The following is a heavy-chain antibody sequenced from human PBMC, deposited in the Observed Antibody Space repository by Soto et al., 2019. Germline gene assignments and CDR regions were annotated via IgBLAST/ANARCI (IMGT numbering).Heavy chain of an antibody. CDR3: ARDVATGVDDAFDI. CDR1: GFTFSSYG. D-gene: IGHD2-15*01. J-gene: IGHJ3*02. Sequence: QVQLVESGGGVVQPGRSLRLSCAASGFTFSSYGMHWVRQAPGKGLEWVAVIWYDGSNKYYADSVKGRFTISRDNSKNTLYLQMNSLRAEDTAVYYCARDVATGVDDAFDIWGQGTMVTVSS. V-gene: IGHV3-33*01. CDR2: IWYDGSNK.